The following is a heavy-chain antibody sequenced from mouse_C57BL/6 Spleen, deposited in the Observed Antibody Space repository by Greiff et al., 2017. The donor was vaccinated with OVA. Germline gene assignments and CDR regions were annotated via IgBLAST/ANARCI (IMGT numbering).Heavy chain of an antibody. V-gene: IGHV1-81*01. J-gene: IGHJ3*01. CDR1: GYTFTSYG. CDR2: IYPRSGNT. Sequence: QVQLQQSGAELARPGASVKLSCKASGYTFTSYGISWVKQRTGQGLEWIGEIYPRSGNTYYNEKFKGKATLTADKSSSTAYMELRSLTSEDSAVYFCARGGAYDYDGAYWGQGTLVTVSA. CDR3: ARGGAYDYDGAY. D-gene: IGHD2-4*01.